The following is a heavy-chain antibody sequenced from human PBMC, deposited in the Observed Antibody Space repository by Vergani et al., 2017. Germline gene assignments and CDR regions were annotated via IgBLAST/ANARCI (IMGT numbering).Heavy chain of an antibody. CDR1: GGSFSSYY. CDR2: IYYSGST. Sequence: QVQLQQWGAGLLKPSETLSLTCAVYGGSFSSYYWGWIRQPPGKGLEWIGSIYYSGSTYYNPSLKSRVTISVDTSKNQFSLKLSSVTAADTAVYYCARHVGYYDFWSGYYIPGGMDVWGQGTTVTVSS. D-gene: IGHD3-3*01. CDR3: ARHVGYYDFWSGYYIPGGMDV. V-gene: IGHV4-34*01. J-gene: IGHJ6*02.